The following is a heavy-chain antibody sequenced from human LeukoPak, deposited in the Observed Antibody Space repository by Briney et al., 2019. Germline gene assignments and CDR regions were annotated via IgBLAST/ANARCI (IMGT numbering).Heavy chain of an antibody. V-gene: IGHV3-30*04. Sequence: GRSLRLSCAASGFTFSSYAMHWVRQAPGKGLEWVAVMSYDGSNKYYADSVKGRFTISRDNSKNTLYLQMNSLRAEDTAVYYCARERGTGYYDSSGYYDSYFDYWGQGTLVTVSS. CDR2: MSYDGSNK. J-gene: IGHJ4*02. CDR1: GFTFSSYA. D-gene: IGHD3-22*01. CDR3: ARERGTGYYDSSGYYDSYFDY.